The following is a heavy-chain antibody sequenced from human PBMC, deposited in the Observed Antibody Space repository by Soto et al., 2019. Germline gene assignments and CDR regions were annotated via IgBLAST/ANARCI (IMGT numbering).Heavy chain of an antibody. CDR2: LTPSGGET. J-gene: IGHJ4*02. CDR1: GFTFSTYA. V-gene: IGHV3-23*01. Sequence: PGGSLRLSCVASGFTFSTYAMSWVRQAPGKGLEWVSALTPSGGETYYADSVKGRFTISRDNSRKTLYLQMNSLRSEDTAIYYCASDPVAVTGSFIDFWGQGTLVTVSS. CDR3: ASDPVAVTGSFIDF. D-gene: IGHD3-9*01.